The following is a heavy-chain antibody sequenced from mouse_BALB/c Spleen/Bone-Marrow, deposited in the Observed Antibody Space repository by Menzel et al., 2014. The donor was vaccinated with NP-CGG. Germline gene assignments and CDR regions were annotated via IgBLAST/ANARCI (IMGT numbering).Heavy chain of an antibody. CDR2: VSSGGSYT. V-gene: IGHV5-6*01. CDR1: GFTFSSYG. Sequence: EVKLMESGGDLVKPGGSLKLSCAASGFTFSSYGTSWVRQTPDKRLEWVATVSSGGSYTYYPDSVKGRFTISRDNAKNALYLQMSSLKSEDTAMYYCASTITTVVAEDAMDYWGQGTSVTVSS. D-gene: IGHD1-1*01. CDR3: ASTITTVVAEDAMDY. J-gene: IGHJ4*01.